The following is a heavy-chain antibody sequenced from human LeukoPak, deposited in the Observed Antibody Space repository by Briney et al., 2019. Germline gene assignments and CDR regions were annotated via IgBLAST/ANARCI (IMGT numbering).Heavy chain of an antibody. CDR3: ARGAGDSDFWSSYYTARYYMDV. V-gene: IGHV4-34*01. D-gene: IGHD3-3*01. CDR2: INHSRTT. J-gene: IGHJ6*03. Sequence: SETLSLTCAVYGASFGGYYWSWIRQPPGKGLECIGEINHSRTTNYNPSLKSRVTISVDTSKMQFSLKLSSVTAADTAVYYCARGAGDSDFWSSYYTARYYMDVWGKGTTVTVSS. CDR1: GASFGGYY.